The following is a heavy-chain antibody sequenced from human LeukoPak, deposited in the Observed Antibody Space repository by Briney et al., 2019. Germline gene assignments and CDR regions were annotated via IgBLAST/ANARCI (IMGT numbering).Heavy chain of an antibody. D-gene: IGHD2-15*01. J-gene: IGHJ4*02. CDR2: IYYSGTT. Sequence: SETLSLTCTVSGGSISSRTYYWGWIRQPPGKGLEWIGTIYYSGTTYYNPSLKSRVTMSVDTSKNQFSLKLSSVTAADTAVYYCVREGGYCSGGSCYSGFFFDYWGQGTLVTVSS. CDR3: VREGGYCSGGSCYSGFFFDY. CDR1: GGSISSRTYY. V-gene: IGHV4-39*07.